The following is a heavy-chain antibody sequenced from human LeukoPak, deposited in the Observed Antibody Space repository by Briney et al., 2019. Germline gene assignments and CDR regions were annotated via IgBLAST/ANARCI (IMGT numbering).Heavy chain of an antibody. Sequence: GASVEVSCKASGYTFTSYDINWVRQATGQGLEWMGWMNPNSGNTGYAQKFQGRVTMTRNTSISTAYMELSSLRSEDTAVYYCASGATTLTPSGYCGQGTLVTVSS. CDR2: MNPNSGNT. V-gene: IGHV1-8*01. D-gene: IGHD4-17*01. J-gene: IGHJ4*02. CDR1: GYTFTSYD. CDR3: ASGATTLTPSGY.